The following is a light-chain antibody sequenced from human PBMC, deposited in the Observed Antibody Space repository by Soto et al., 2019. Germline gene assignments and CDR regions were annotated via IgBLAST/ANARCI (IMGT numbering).Light chain of an antibody. CDR1: SGYSSYA. V-gene: IGLV4-69*01. CDR2: LNSDGSH. CDR3: QTWGTGPWV. J-gene: IGLJ3*02. Sequence: QLVLTQSPSASASLGASVKLTCTLSSGYSSYAIAWHQQQPEKGPRYLMKLNSDGSHSKGDGIPDRFSGSSSGAERYLTISSLQSADEADYYCQTWGTGPWVFGGGTKVTVL.